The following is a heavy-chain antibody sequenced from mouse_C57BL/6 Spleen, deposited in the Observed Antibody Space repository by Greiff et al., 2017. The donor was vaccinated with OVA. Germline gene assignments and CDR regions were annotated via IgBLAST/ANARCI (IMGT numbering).Heavy chain of an antibody. J-gene: IGHJ2*01. V-gene: IGHV1-50*01. CDR2: IDPSDSYT. CDR1: GYTFTSYW. Sequence: QVQLQQPGAELVKPGASVKLSCKASGYTFTSYWMQWVKQRPGQGLEWIGEIDPSDSYTNYNQKFKGKATLTVDTSSSTAYMQLSSLTSEDSAVYYCARANSNYVFDYWGQGTTLTVSS. D-gene: IGHD2-5*01. CDR3: ARANSNYVFDY.